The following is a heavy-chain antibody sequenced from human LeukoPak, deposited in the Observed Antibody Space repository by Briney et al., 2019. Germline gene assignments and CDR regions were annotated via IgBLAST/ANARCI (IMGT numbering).Heavy chain of an antibody. CDR1: GFTFSDYN. CDR2: ISSSGSTI. J-gene: IGHJ3*02. V-gene: IGHV3-11*04. Sequence: GGSLRLSCAASGFTFSDYNMSWIRKAQGKGLEWVSYISSSGSTIYYADSVKGRFTISMDNAKNSLYLQMNSLRAEDTAVYYCARDQAARQAFDIWGQGTMVTVSS. D-gene: IGHD6-6*01. CDR3: ARDQAARQAFDI.